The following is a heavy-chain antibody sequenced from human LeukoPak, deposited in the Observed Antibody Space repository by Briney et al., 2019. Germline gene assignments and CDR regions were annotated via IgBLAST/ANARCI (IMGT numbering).Heavy chain of an antibody. J-gene: IGHJ4*02. Sequence: PGGSLRLSCAASGCSFSDYYMNWIRQDPGEGLEWVSYISSGGSTINYADSVKGRFTISRDNAKNSLYLQMNSLSAEDTAVYYCARQYNYDSRAFDYWGQGTLVTVSS. D-gene: IGHD5-18*01. CDR3: ARQYNYDSRAFDY. V-gene: IGHV3-11*01. CDR1: GCSFSDYY. CDR2: ISSGGSTI.